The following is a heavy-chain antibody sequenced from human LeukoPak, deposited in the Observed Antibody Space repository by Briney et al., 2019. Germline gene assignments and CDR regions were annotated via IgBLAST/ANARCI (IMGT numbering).Heavy chain of an antibody. CDR3: ARGTLVGAKLRYGMDV. CDR2: ISYDGSNK. J-gene: IGHJ6*02. V-gene: IGHV3-30*03. CDR1: GFTFSSYG. Sequence: GRSLRLSCAASGFTFSSYGMHWVRQAPGKGLEWVAVISYDGSNKYYADSVKGRFTISRDNSKNTLYLQMNSLRAEDTAVYYCARGTLVGAKLRYGMDVWGQGTTVTVSS. D-gene: IGHD1-26*01.